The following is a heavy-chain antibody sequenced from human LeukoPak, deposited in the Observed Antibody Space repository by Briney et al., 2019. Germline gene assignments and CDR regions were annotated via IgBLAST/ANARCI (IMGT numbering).Heavy chain of an antibody. V-gene: IGHV4-34*01. CDR3: ARLRDCTNGVCP. CDR2: INHSGST. D-gene: IGHD2-8*01. CDR1: GGSISGYY. Sequence: SETLSLTCAVYGGSISGYYWSWIRQPPGKGLEWIGEINHSGSTNYNPSLKSRVTISVDTSKNQFSLKLSSVTAADTAVYYCARLRDCTNGVCPWGQGTLVTVSS. J-gene: IGHJ5*02.